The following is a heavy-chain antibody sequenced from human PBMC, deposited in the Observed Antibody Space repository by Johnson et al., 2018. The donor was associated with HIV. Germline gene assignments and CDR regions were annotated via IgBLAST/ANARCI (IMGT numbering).Heavy chain of an antibody. CDR2: ISGSGSST. V-gene: IGHV3-23*04. CDR1: GLTFSDYD. J-gene: IGHJ3*02. D-gene: IGHD3-22*01. CDR3: AKERGYDSSGYNRWYVPDAFDI. Sequence: VQLVESGGGLVKPGGSLRLSCAASGLTFSDYDMSWIRQAPGKGLEWVSTISGSGSSTHYADSVKGRFTISRDNSRNTMYLQMNSLRAEDTAVYYCAKERGYDSSGYNRWYVPDAFDIWGQGTMVTVSS.